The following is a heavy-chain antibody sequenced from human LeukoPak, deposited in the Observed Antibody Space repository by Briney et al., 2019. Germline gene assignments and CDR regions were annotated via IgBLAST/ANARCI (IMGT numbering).Heavy chain of an antibody. CDR1: GFTFSSYV. D-gene: IGHD3-9*01. V-gene: IGHV3-30-3*01. CDR2: ISYDGSNK. Sequence: GGSLRLSCAASGFTFSSYVMHWVHQAPGKGLEWVAMISYDGSNKYYADSVKGRFTISRDNSKDTLYLQMNSLRVEDTAVYYCVSPAGELIINYWGQGTLVIVSS. J-gene: IGHJ4*02. CDR3: VSPAGELIINY.